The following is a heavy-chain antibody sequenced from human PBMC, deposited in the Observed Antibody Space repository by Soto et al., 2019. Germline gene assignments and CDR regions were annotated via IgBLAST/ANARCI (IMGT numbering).Heavy chain of an antibody. Sequence: PVGSLRLSCAASGFTFSSYGMHWVRQAPGKGLEWVAIISYDGSNKYYADSVKGRFTISRDFSKNTLYLQMNSLKTEDTAVYYCARRQNFALDYWGQGTLVTVSS. V-gene: IGHV3-30*03. CDR1: GFTFSSYG. D-gene: IGHD1-7*01. CDR3: ARRQNFALDY. CDR2: ISYDGSNK. J-gene: IGHJ4*02.